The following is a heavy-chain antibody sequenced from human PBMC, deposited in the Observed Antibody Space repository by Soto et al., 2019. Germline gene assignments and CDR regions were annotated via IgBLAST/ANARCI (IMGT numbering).Heavy chain of an antibody. CDR1: GGAFSSYG. CDR2: IIPVVGTA. CDR3: ARRFGSFYGMDV. Sequence: QLQLVQSGAEVKKPGSSVKVSCKASGGAFSSYGVNWVRQAPGEGLEWMGGIIPVVGTANYAQKCQGRVTITADESTGTAYMELSSLRSEDTAVYYCARRFGSFYGMDVWGQRSTVTVSS. V-gene: IGHV1-69*01. J-gene: IGHJ6*01. D-gene: IGHD3-10*01.